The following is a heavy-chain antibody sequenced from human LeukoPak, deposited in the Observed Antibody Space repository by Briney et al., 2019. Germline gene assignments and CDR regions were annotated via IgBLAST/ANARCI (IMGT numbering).Heavy chain of an antibody. CDR1: GFTFSNAW. Sequence: GGSLRLSCAASGFTFSNAWMSWVRQAPGKGLEWVGRIKSKTDGGTTDYAAPVKGRFTISRDDSKNTLYLQMNSLKTEDTAVYYCTTDTYYYDSSGYCYCDYWGQGTLVTVSS. J-gene: IGHJ4*02. D-gene: IGHD3-22*01. V-gene: IGHV3-15*01. CDR2: IKSKTDGGTT. CDR3: TTDTYYYDSSGYCYCDY.